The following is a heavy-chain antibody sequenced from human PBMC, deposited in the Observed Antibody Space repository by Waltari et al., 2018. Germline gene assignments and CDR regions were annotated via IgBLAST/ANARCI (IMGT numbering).Heavy chain of an antibody. CDR2: IYHSGST. CDR3: ARVEDSGYDRGNWFDP. J-gene: IGHJ5*02. Sequence: QVQLQESGPGLVKPSETLSLTCAVSGYSISSGYYWGWIRQPPGKGLEWIGSIYHSGSTYYNPSLKSRVTISVDTSKNQFSLKLSSVTAADTAVYYCARVEDSGYDRGNWFDPWGQGTLVTVSS. D-gene: IGHD5-12*01. V-gene: IGHV4-38-2*01. CDR1: GYSISSGYY.